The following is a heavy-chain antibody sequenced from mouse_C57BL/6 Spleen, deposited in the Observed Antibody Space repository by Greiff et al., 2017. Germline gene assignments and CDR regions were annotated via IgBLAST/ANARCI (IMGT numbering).Heavy chain of an antibody. V-gene: IGHV1-19*01. CDR1: GYTFTDYY. CDR3: ARYYGSSHWYFDV. CDR2: INPYNGGT. D-gene: IGHD1-1*01. Sequence: VQLQQSGPVLVKPGASVKMSCKASGYTFTDYYMNWVKQSHGKSLEWIGVINPYNGGTSYNQKFKGKATLTVDKSSSTAYMELNSLTSEDSAVYYCARYYGSSHWYFDVWGTGTTVTVSS. J-gene: IGHJ1*03.